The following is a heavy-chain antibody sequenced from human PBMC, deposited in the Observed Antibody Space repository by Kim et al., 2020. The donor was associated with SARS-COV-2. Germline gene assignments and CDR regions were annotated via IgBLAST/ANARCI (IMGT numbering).Heavy chain of an antibody. Sequence: TLYADSVRGLFTISRDNSTNVINLQMNSLRAEDTAMYYCSGAIGGANFDFWGQGTLVSVSS. CDR2: T. CDR3: SGAIGGANFDF. V-gene: IGHV3-53*03. J-gene: IGHJ4*02. D-gene: IGHD2-8*01.